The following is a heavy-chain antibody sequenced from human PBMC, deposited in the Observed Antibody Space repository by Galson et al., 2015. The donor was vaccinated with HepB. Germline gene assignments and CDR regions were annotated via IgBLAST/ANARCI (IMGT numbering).Heavy chain of an antibody. Sequence: SLRLSCAASGFTFSSYAMHWVRQAPGKGLEWVAVMSYDGSNKYYADSVKGRFTISRDNSKNTLYLQMNSLRAEDTAVYYCARAKEGFDYYDSSGCPDYWGQGTLVTVSS. CDR1: GFTFSSYA. J-gene: IGHJ4*02. V-gene: IGHV3-30-3*01. CDR3: ARAKEGFDYYDSSGCPDY. CDR2: MSYDGSNK. D-gene: IGHD3-22*01.